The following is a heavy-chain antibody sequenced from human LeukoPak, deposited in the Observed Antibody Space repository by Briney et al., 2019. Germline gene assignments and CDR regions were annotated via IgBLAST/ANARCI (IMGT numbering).Heavy chain of an antibody. V-gene: IGHV3-23*01. D-gene: IGHD6-13*01. CDR3: AKINAASANYYYYGMDV. CDR1: GFTFSSYS. J-gene: IGHJ6*02. CDR2: ISGSGGST. Sequence: GGSLRLSCAASGFTFSSYSMSWVRQAPGKGLEWVSAISGSGGSTYYADSVKGRFTISRDNSKNTLYLQMNSLRAEDTAVYYCAKINAASANYYYYGMDVWGQGTTVTVSS.